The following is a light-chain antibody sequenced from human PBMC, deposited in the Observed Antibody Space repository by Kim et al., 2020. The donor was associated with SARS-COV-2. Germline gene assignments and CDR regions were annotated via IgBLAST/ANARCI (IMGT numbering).Light chain of an antibody. Sequence: QLVLTQSPSASASLGASVKLTCTLSSGHSSYAIAWHQQQPEKGPRYLMKVNSDGSHSRGTGIPDRFSGSSSGAERYLTISSLQSEDEADYYCQTWGTGIHVFGGGTQLIVL. CDR3: QTWGTGIHV. V-gene: IGLV4-69*01. J-gene: IGLJ3*02. CDR1: SGHSSYA. CDR2: VNSDGSH.